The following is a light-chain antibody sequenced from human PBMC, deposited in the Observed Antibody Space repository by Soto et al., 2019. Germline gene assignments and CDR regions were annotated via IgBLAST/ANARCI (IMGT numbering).Light chain of an antibody. Sequence: IQMTQSPSTLSASVGDRVTITCRASQSISTWLAWYQQKPGKAPKVLIYKASTLKSGVPSRFSGSGSGTEFILTISGLQPDDFATYYCQQYHGYSLTFGQGTKV. J-gene: IGKJ1*01. CDR1: QSISTW. CDR2: KAS. CDR3: QQYHGYSLT. V-gene: IGKV1-5*03.